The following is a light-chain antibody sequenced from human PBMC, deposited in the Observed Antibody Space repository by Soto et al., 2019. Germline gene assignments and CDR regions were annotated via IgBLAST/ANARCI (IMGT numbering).Light chain of an antibody. CDR1: QNIYSN. CDR3: LQYHNLWA. CDR2: RAS. J-gene: IGKJ1*01. Sequence: IVMTQSPATLSVSPGERATLSCRASQNIYSNVAWYQQRPGQAPRLLIYRASTRAPGIPARFSGSGSGTEFTLTISSLQSEDFTVDSCLQYHNLWAFGQGTKVEIK. V-gene: IGKV3-15*01.